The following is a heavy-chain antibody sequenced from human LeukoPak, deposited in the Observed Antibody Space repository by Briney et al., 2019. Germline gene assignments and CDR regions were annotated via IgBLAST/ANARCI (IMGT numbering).Heavy chain of an antibody. V-gene: IGHV1-18*01. CDR2: ISAYNGNT. CDR1: GYTFTSYG. J-gene: IGHJ5*02. Sequence: ASVKVSCEASGYTFTSYGISWVRQAPGQGLEWMGWISAYNGNTNYAQKLQGRVTMTTDTSTSTAYMELRSLRSDDTAVYYCARGGPMIVVDHTPFDPWGQGTLVTVSS. D-gene: IGHD3-22*01. CDR3: ARGGPMIVVDHTPFDP.